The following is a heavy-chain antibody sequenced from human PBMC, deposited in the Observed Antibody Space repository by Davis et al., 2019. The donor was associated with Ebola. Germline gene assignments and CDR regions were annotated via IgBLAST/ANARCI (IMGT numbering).Heavy chain of an antibody. CDR1: GYTFTSYY. D-gene: IGHD3-9*01. J-gene: IGHJ3*02. V-gene: IGHV1-46*01. Sequence: ASVKVSCKASGYTFTSYYMHWVRQAPGQGLEWMGIINPSGGSTSYAQKFQGRVTMTRDTSTSTVYMELSSLRSEDTAVYYCARDRLRLRYFDWLSGADAFDIWGQGTMVTVSS. CDR3: ARDRLRLRYFDWLSGADAFDI. CDR2: INPSGGST.